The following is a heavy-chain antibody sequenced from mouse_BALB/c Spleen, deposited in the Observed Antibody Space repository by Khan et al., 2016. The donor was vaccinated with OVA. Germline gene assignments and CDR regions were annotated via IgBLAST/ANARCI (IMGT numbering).Heavy chain of an antibody. Sequence: EVQGVESGGGLVQPGGSRKLSCAASGFSFSSFGMHWVRQAPKKGLEWVAYMSSGSSTISYVDPVKGRFTISRDNPKNTLFLQMASLRSEDTAMYYCARSGGNFHWYCDVWGAGTSVTVSS. J-gene: IGHJ1*01. CDR1: GFSFSSFG. V-gene: IGHV5-17*02. D-gene: IGHD2-1*01. CDR3: ARSGGNFHWYCDV. CDR2: MSSGSSTI.